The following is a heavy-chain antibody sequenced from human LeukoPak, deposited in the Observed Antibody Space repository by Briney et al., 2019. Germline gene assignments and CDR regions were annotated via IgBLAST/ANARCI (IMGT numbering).Heavy chain of an antibody. CDR2: VYHSGST. V-gene: IGHV4-4*02. CDR1: GGSISSGYW. D-gene: IGHD4-17*01. J-gene: IGHJ1*01. Sequence: MPLGTLSLTCAVSGGSISSGYWWSWIRQPPGKGLEWIGEVYHSGSTVYNPPLRSRVTISVDNSNNQFSLKLTSVTAADTAVYYCARNGDAPSVVDWGQGTLVTVSS. CDR3: ARNGDAPSVVD.